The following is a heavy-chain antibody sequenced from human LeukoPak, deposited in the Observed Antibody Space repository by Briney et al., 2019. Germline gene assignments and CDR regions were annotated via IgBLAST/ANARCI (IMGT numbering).Heavy chain of an antibody. V-gene: IGHV3-33*06. D-gene: IGHD1-26*01. Sequence: AGSLRLSCAASGFTFSSYGKHWVRQAPGKGLEWLAVIWYDGSNKYYADSVKGRFTISRDNSKNTLYLQMNSLRAEDTAVYYCAKSAGATTAGRHDYWGQGTLVTVSS. CDR3: AKSAGATTAGRHDY. CDR2: IWYDGSNK. CDR1: GFTFSSYG. J-gene: IGHJ4*02.